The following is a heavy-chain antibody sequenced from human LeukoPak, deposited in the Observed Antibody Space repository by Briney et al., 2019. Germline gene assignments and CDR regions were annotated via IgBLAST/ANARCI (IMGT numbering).Heavy chain of an antibody. D-gene: IGHD2-2*01. CDR1: GGSISSGGYY. J-gene: IGHJ6*02. V-gene: IGHV4-61*08. CDR2: INRSGST. CDR3: ARGVSRGCSSTSCPNAIAYYYYYYGMDV. Sequence: SETLSLTCTVSGGSISSGGYYWSWIRQPPGKGLEWIGEINRSGSTNYNPSLKSRVTISVDTSKNQFSLKPSSVTAADTAVYYCARGVSRGCSSTSCPNAIAYYYYYYGMDVWGQGTTVTVSS.